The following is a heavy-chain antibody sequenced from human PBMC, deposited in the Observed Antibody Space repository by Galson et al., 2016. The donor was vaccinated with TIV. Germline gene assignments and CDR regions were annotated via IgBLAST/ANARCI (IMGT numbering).Heavy chain of an antibody. Sequence: SVKVSCKASGYTFAGYFIHWVRQAPGQGLEWMGIINPSGGSTSYAQKFQGRVTMTWDTSTSTVYMELSNLRSEDTAVYYCARGFDGDPPAFDIWGQGTMVTVSS. V-gene: IGHV1-46*01. D-gene: IGHD2-21*02. J-gene: IGHJ3*02. CDR1: GYTFAGYF. CDR2: INPSGGST. CDR3: ARGFDGDPPAFDI.